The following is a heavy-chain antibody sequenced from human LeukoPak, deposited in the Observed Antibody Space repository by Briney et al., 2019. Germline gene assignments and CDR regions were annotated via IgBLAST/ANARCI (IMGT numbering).Heavy chain of an antibody. D-gene: IGHD2-2*01. J-gene: IGHJ4*02. CDR2: INPNSGGT. V-gene: IGHV1-2*02. Sequence: ASVKVSCKASGYTFTGYYMHWVRQAPGQGLEWMGWINPNSGGTNYAQKFQGRVTMTRDTSISTAYMELSRLRSDDTAVYYCASSHPLTSDIVVVPAAPWDYWGQGTLVTVSS. CDR1: GYTFTGYY. CDR3: ASSHPLTSDIVVVPAAPWDY.